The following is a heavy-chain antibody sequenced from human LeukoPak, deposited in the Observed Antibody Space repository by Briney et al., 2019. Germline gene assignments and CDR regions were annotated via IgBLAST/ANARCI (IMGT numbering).Heavy chain of an antibody. CDR1: GFTFSGYA. CDR3: AKEGRNSYGED. CDR2: VSGSGTRT. J-gene: IGHJ4*02. D-gene: IGHD5-18*01. Sequence: GGSLRLSCAASGFTFSGYAMSWVRQAPGKGLEWVSAVSGSGTRTYYADSVKGRFTISRDNSKNTLYLQMSSLRAEDTAVYFCAKEGRNSYGEDWGQGTLVTVSP. V-gene: IGHV3-23*01.